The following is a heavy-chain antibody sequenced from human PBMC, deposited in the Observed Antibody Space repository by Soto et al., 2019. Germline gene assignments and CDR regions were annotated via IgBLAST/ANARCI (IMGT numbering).Heavy chain of an antibody. CDR2: IYYTGST. CDR3: ARPNDYWNGYGPFDY. J-gene: IGHJ4*02. CDR1: GRSISSVGYY. Sequence: QVQLQASGPGLVKPSQTLSLTCAVSGRSISSVGYYWSWVRPHPGTCLEWIGSIYYTGSTYYNPSLENRLSISLDTSGNRFYLRLNSVTAADTDIYYCARPNDYWNGYGPFDYWGQGSLVSVSS. V-gene: IGHV4-31*11. D-gene: IGHD3-3*01.